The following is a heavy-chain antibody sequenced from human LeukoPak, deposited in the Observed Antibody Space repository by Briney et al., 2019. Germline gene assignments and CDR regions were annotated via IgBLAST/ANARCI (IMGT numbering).Heavy chain of an antibody. CDR3: ARGPDVDTAMVLGGDY. CDR2: INSDGSST. D-gene: IGHD5-18*01. J-gene: IGHJ4*02. Sequence: GGSLRLSCAASGFTFSSYWMHWVRQAPGKGLVWVSRINSDGSSTSYADSVKGRFTISRDNAKSTLYLQMNSLRAEDTAVYYCARGPDVDTAMVLGGDYWGQGTLVTVSS. V-gene: IGHV3-74*01. CDR1: GFTFSSYW.